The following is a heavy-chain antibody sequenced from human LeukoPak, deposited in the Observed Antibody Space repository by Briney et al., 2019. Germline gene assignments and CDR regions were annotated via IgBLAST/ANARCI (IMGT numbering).Heavy chain of an antibody. Sequence: ETLSLTCTVSGGSISSYFWSWVRQAPGKGLEWVSVIYSGGSTYYADSVKGRFTISRDNSKNTLYLQMNSLRAEDTAVYYCARVKEMATRYYYYYGMDVWGQGTTVTVSS. CDR2: IYSGGST. D-gene: IGHD5-24*01. J-gene: IGHJ6*02. V-gene: IGHV3-66*01. CDR1: GGSISSYF. CDR3: ARVKEMATRYYYYYGMDV.